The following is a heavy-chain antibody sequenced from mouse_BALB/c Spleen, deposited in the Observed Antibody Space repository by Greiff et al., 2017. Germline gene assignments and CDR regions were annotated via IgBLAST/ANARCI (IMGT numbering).Heavy chain of an antibody. Sequence: VQLQQSGPELVKPGASVKVSCKASGYAFTSYNMYWVKQSHGKSLEWIGNIDPYYGGTSYNQKFKGKATLTVDKSSSTAYMQLKSLTSEDSAVYYCARTGYGNFPFDYWGQGTTLTVS. CDR3: ARTGYGNFPFDY. D-gene: IGHD2-10*02. CDR1: GYAFTSYN. V-gene: IGHV1S135*01. CDR2: IDPYYGGT. J-gene: IGHJ2*01.